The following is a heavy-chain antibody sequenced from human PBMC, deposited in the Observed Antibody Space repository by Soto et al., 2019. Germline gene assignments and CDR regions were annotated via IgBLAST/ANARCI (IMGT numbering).Heavy chain of an antibody. CDR2: ISYDGSNK. J-gene: IGHJ6*03. Sequence: PGGSLRLSCAASGFTFSSYAMHWVRQAPGKGLEWVAVISYDGSNKYYADSVKGRFTISRHNSKNTLYLQMNSLRAEDTAVYYCARERSQNRLAKYYMDVWGKGTTVTVSS. CDR1: GFTFSSYA. V-gene: IGHV3-30-3*01. CDR3: ARERSQNRLAKYYMDV.